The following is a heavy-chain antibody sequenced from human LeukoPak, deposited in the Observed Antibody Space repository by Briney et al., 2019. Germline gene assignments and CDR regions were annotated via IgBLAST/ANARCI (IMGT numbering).Heavy chain of an antibody. CDR1: GGSISSSSYY. V-gene: IGHV4-39*01. J-gene: IGHJ3*02. D-gene: IGHD2-2*01. Sequence: SETLSLTCTVSGGSISSSSYYWGWIRQPPGKGLEWIGSIYYSGSTYYNPSLKSRVTISVDTSKNQFSLKLSSVTAADTAVYYCASWGWGDIVVVPAATDAFDIWGQGTVVTVSS. CDR2: IYYSGST. CDR3: ASWGWGDIVVVPAATDAFDI.